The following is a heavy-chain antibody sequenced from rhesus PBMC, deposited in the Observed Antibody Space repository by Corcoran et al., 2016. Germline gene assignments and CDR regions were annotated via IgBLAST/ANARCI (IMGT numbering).Heavy chain of an antibody. Sequence: QVTLKESGPALVKPTQTLTLTCTFSGFSLTTSGMGVGWNRQPPGQALEWLTIIYWDDDKLYNTSLNSRITISKDTSKNRVVLPMTNMYPMYTATYFCARGPLYCTGSGGYFGENRFDVWGPGVLVTVSS. J-gene: IGHJ5-1*01. D-gene: IGHD2-21*01. V-gene: IGHV2-152*01. CDR1: GFSLTTSGMG. CDR2: IYWDDDK. CDR3: ARGPLYCTGSGGYFGENRFDV.